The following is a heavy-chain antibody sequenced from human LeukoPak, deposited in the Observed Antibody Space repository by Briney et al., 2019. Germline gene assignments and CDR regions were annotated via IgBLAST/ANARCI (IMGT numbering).Heavy chain of an antibody. V-gene: IGHV3-23*01. CDR2: IRGGGSNT. Sequence: GGSLRLSCAASGFTFNNYAMNWVRQAPGKGLEWVSYIRGGGSNTRYSDSVKGRFIISRANSKNILYLQMNSLRDEDTAIYYSAKCSASYSNDAFDVWGRGTMVTVSS. D-gene: IGHD3-10*02. CDR1: GFTFNNYA. J-gene: IGHJ3*01. CDR3: AKCSASYSNDAFDV.